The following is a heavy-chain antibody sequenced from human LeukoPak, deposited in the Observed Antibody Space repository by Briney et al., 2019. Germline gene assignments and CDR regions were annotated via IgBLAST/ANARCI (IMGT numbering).Heavy chain of an antibody. J-gene: IGHJ4*02. CDR2: IRTKGYGEKT. D-gene: IGHD2-15*01. V-gene: IGHV3-49*03. CDR3: TRVVPYCSGGSCYSISYFDY. Sequence: GRSLRLSCTASGFTFGDYAMSWFRQAPGKGLEWVGFIRTKGYGEKTEYAASVKGRFSISRDESKSIAYLQMNSLKTEDTAVYYCTRVVPYCSGGSCYSISYFDYWSQGTLVTVSS. CDR1: GFTFGDYA.